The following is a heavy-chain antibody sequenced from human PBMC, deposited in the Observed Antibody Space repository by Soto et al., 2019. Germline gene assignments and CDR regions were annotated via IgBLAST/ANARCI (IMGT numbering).Heavy chain of an antibody. D-gene: IGHD2-15*01. J-gene: IGHJ5*02. V-gene: IGHV1-18*01. Sequence: QVQLVQSGAEVKKPGASVKVSCKASGYTFTSYGISWVRQAPGQGLEWMGWISAYNGNTNYAQKLQGRVTMTTDTTTSTAYMELRSLRSDNTAVYYCARAVGQYIYCSGGSCYFNWFDPWGQGTLVTVSS. CDR3: ARAVGQYIYCSGGSCYFNWFDP. CDR2: ISAYNGNT. CDR1: GYTFTSYG.